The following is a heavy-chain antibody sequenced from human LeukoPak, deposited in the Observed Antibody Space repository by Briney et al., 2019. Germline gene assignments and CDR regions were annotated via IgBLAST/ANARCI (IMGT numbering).Heavy chain of an antibody. Sequence: ASVKVSCKASGYTFTSYGISWVRQAPGQGLEGMGWISAYNGNTNYAQKLQGRVTMTTDTSTSTAYMELSRLRSDDTAVYYCARDERYDSSGYPFDYWGQGTLVTVSS. CDR2: ISAYNGNT. D-gene: IGHD3-22*01. V-gene: IGHV1-18*01. J-gene: IGHJ4*02. CDR3: ARDERYDSSGYPFDY. CDR1: GYTFTSYG.